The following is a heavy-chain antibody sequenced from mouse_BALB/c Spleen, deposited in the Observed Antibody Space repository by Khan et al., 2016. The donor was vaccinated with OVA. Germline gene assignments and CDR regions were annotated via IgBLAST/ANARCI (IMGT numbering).Heavy chain of an antibody. Sequence: QVQLKESGPGLVAPSQSLSITCTVSGFSLTSYGIHWVRQPPGKGLEWLGVIWAGGSSNYNSALMSRLSISKENSKSQAFLKMNSLQTYDNAMDCCVGGDGYYEDAVYYWGQGSSVTVSS. CDR1: GFSLTSYG. J-gene: IGHJ4*01. CDR2: IWAGGSS. D-gene: IGHD2-3*01. V-gene: IGHV2-9*02. CDR3: VGGDGYYEDAVYY.